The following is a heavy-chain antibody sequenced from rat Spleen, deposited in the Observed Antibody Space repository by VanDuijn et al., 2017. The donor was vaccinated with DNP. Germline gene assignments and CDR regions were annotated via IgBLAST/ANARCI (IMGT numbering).Heavy chain of an antibody. CDR2: ISTGGGNT. D-gene: IGHD3-8*01. J-gene: IGHJ2*01. V-gene: IGHV5-25*01. CDR3: SSNPHLRTAAPFDY. CDR1: GFTFSNYD. Sequence: EVQLVESGGGLVQPGRSLKLSCAASGFTFSNYDMAWVRQAPTKGLEWIASISTGGGNTYYSDSVKCRFSISRDNAKSTLYLQVNSLRSEDTATYYCSSNPHLRTAAPFDYWGQGAMVTVSS.